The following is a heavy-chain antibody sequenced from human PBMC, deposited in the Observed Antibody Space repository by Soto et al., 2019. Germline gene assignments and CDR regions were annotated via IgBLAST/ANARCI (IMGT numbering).Heavy chain of an antibody. J-gene: IGHJ4*02. V-gene: IGHV3-7*05. Sequence: EVQLVESGGGLVQPGGSLRLSCAASGFTFSDYLMSWVRQAPGKGLECVANIKTDGREKYYVDPVKGRFTISRDNAKNSLYLQMNSLRAEDTAVYYCASSMVRGGNDYWGQGTLVAGSS. CDR1: GFTFSDYL. CDR3: ASSMVRGGNDY. D-gene: IGHD3-10*01. CDR2: IKTDGREK.